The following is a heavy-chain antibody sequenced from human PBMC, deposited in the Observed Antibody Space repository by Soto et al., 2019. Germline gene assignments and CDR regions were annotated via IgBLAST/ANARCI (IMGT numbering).Heavy chain of an antibody. V-gene: IGHV3-30-3*01. J-gene: IGHJ5*02. CDR2: ISYDGSNK. Sequence: QVQLVESGGGVVQPGRSLRLSCAASGFTFRSYAMHWVRQAPGKGLEWVAVISYDGSNKYYADSVKGRFTISRDNSKNTLYLQMNSLRAEDTAVYYCARADYYYGSGSYAFDPWGQGTLVTVSS. CDR1: GFTFRSYA. CDR3: ARADYYYGSGSYAFDP. D-gene: IGHD3-10*01.